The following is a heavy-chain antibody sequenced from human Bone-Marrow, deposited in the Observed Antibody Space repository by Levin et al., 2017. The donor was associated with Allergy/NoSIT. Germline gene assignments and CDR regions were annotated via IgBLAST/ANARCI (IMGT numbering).Heavy chain of an antibody. CDR2: IIPILDKS. Sequence: ASVKVSCKASGGTFGSSPISWVRQAPGQGLEWMARIIPILDKSNYAQTFQDRVTITADKSTSTAYMELSRLRSEDTAIYYCARDSDAYASGSPYWGQGTLVTVSS. J-gene: IGHJ4*02. D-gene: IGHD3-10*01. CDR1: GGTFGSSP. V-gene: IGHV1-69*04. CDR3: ARDSDAYASGSPY.